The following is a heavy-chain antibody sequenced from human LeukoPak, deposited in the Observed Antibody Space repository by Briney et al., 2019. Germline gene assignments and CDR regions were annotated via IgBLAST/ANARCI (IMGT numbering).Heavy chain of an antibody. Sequence: PSETLSLTCTVSGGPISSSSYYWGWIRQPPGKGLEWIGSIYYSGSTYYNPSLKSRVTISVDTSKNQFSLKLSSVTAADTAVYYCARVDWRYFDYWGQGTLVTVSS. V-gene: IGHV4-39*07. CDR3: ARVDWRYFDY. CDR2: IYYSGST. D-gene: IGHD3-9*01. J-gene: IGHJ4*02. CDR1: GGPISSSSYY.